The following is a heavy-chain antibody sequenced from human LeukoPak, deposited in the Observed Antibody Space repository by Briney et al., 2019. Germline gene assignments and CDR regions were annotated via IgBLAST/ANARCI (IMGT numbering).Heavy chain of an antibody. V-gene: IGHV4-59*01. Sequence: SSETLSLTCTVSGGSISSYYWSWIRQPPGKGLEWIGYIYYSGSTNYNPSLKSRVTISVDTSKNQFSLKLSSVTAADTAVYYCARVGQWLAFDYWGQGTLVTVSS. D-gene: IGHD6-19*01. CDR1: GGSISSYY. CDR3: ARVGQWLAFDY. CDR2: IYYSGST. J-gene: IGHJ4*02.